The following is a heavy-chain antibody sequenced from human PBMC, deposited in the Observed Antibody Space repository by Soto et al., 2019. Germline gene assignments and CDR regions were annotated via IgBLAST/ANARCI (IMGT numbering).Heavy chain of an antibody. V-gene: IGHV3-9*01. CDR3: AKAPVPSTVTTEFDY. J-gene: IGHJ4*02. CDR1: GFTFDDYA. Sequence: GGSLRLSCAASGFTFDDYAMHWVRQAPGKGLEWVSGISWNSGSIGYADSVKGRFTISRDNAKNSLYLQMNSLRAEDTALYYCAKAPVPSTVTTEFDYRGQGTLVTVPS. CDR2: ISWNSGSI. D-gene: IGHD4-17*01.